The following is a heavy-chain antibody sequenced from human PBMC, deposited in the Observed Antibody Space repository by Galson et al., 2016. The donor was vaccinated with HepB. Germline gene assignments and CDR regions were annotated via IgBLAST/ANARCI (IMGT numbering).Heavy chain of an antibody. V-gene: IGHV3-7*03. J-gene: IGHJ5*02. CDR1: GFNFSAIW. CDR2: INQAGGET. Sequence: SLRLSCAASGFNFSAIWMSWVRQAPGKGLEWVVNINQAGGETYYVDSVRGRFTISRDNARNSLYLQMNSLRVEDTAVYYCAGYDSGKPTPHFDPWGRGALVTVSS. D-gene: IGHD3-10*01. CDR3: AGYDSGKPTPHFDP.